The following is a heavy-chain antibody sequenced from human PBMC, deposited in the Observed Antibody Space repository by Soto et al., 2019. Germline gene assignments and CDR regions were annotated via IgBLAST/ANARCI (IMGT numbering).Heavy chain of an antibody. Sequence: GGSLRLSCAASGFTFSSYAMHWVRQAPGKGLEWVAVISYDGSNKYYADSVKGRFTISRDNSKNTLYLQMNSLRAEDTAVYYCARDVQLWLLDYWGQGTLVTVSS. D-gene: IGHD5-18*01. CDR3: ARDVQLWLLDY. V-gene: IGHV3-30-3*01. J-gene: IGHJ4*02. CDR1: GFTFSSYA. CDR2: ISYDGSNK.